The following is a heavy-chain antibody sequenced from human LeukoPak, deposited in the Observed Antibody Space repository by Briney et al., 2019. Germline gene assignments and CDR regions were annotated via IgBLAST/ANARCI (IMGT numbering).Heavy chain of an antibody. Sequence: GGSLRLSCAASGFTFSSSAMSWVRQVPGKGLEWVSGISDSGGSTYYADSVKGRFTISRDNSKNTLYLQMNSLRAEDTALYYCAKDLGGRYYNTSGYGSWGQGTLVTVSS. J-gene: IGHJ5*02. CDR3: AKDLGGRYYNTSGYGS. V-gene: IGHV3-23*01. D-gene: IGHD3-22*01. CDR1: GFTFSSSA. CDR2: ISDSGGST.